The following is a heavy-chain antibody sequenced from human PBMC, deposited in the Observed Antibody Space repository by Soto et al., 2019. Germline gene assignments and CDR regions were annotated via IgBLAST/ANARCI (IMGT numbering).Heavy chain of an antibody. CDR2: ISHDGGT. J-gene: IGHJ6*02. CDR1: GGSFDDFY. V-gene: IGHV4-34*02. D-gene: IGHD3-10*01. CDR3: ARGQLVWYGDLTPYHRDMDV. Sequence: QVQLQQWGAGLLRPSETLSLTCAFYGGSFDDFYWSWVRQSPGKGLECVGEISHDGGTNYSPSLASRVSISVDTSKNQFSLHLMSVTAADTGLYYCARGQLVWYGDLTPYHRDMDVWGQGTTVTVSS.